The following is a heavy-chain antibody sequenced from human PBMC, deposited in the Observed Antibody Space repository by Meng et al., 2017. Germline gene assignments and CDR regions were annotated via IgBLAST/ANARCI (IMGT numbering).Heavy chain of an antibody. CDR2: IWYDGSNK. CDR3: ARGGSYYSY. J-gene: IGHJ4*02. Sequence: LVESGGGVVQPGRSLRLSCAGSGFTFSSYGMHWVRQAPGKGLEWVAVIWYDGSNKYYADSVKGRFTISRDNSKNTLYLQMNSLRAEDTAVYYCARGGSYYSYWGQGTLVTVSS. D-gene: IGHD1-26*01. CDR1: GFTFSSYG. V-gene: IGHV3-33*01.